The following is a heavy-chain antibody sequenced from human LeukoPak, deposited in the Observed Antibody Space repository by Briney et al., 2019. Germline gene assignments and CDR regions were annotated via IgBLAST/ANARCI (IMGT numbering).Heavy chain of an antibody. CDR1: GGSISSGGYS. V-gene: IGHV4-30-2*01. J-gene: IGHJ4*02. Sequence: SQTLSLTCAVSGGSISSGGYSWSCLRQPPGKDLEWIGYIYHSGSTYYNPSLKRRVTISVDSSKNQFSLKLSSVTAADTAVYYCARYGDYVLDYWGQGTLVTVSS. CDR3: ARYGDYVLDY. CDR2: IYHSGST. D-gene: IGHD4-17*01.